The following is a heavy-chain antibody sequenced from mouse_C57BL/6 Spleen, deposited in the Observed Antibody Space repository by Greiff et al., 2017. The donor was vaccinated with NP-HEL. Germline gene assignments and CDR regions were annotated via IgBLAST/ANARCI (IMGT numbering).Heavy chain of an antibody. CDR3: AHYSNYRYFDV. Sequence: VQLVESGAELAKPGHSVNLSCKVPGYTFTSYWWHWVKQRPGQGLEWIGYINPSSGYTKYNQKCRDKATLNADKSSSTAYMQLSSLTYEDSAVYYCAHYSNYRYFDVWGTGTTVTVSS. V-gene: IGHV1-7*01. CDR1: GYTFTSYW. CDR2: INPSSGYT. D-gene: IGHD2-5*01. J-gene: IGHJ1*03.